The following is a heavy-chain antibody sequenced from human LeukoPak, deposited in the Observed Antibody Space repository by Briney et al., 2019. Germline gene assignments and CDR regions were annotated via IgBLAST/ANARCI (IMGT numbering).Heavy chain of an antibody. V-gene: IGHV3-30-3*01. Sequence: GGSLRLSCAASGFTFSSYAMHWVRQAPGKGLEWVAVISSDGSNKYYADSVKGRFTISRDNSKNTLYLQMNSLRAEDTAVYYCARARKRSGSYYYYYGMDVWGQGTTVTVSS. CDR3: ARARKRSGSYYYYYGMDV. CDR1: GFTFSSYA. J-gene: IGHJ6*02. D-gene: IGHD6-19*01. CDR2: ISSDGSNK.